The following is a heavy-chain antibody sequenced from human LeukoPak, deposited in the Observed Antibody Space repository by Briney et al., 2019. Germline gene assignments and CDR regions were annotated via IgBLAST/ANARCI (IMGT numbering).Heavy chain of an antibody. CDR1: GGSISSGDYY. Sequence: KSSETLSLTCTVSGGSISSGDYYCSWIRQPPGKGLEWIGYIYYSGSTYYNPSLKSRVTISVDTSKNQFSLKLSSVTAADTAVYYCARSRGYSYGFDYWGQGTLVTVSS. D-gene: IGHD5-18*01. CDR3: ARSRGYSYGFDY. V-gene: IGHV4-30-4*02. CDR2: IYYSGST. J-gene: IGHJ4*02.